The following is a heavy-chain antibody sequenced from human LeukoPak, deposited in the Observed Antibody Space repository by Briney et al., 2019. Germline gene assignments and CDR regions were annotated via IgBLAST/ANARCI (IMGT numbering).Heavy chain of an antibody. V-gene: IGHV3-48*02. J-gene: IGHJ4*02. CDR2: ISSSSSI. CDR1: GFTFMSYN. Sequence: PPGGSLRLSCAAPGFTFMSYNVNWVRQAPGKGLEWISFISSSSSIYYADSVKGRFTISRDNAKNSLYLQMNSLRDEDTAVFYCAKQRQGSFDYWGQGTLVTVSS. D-gene: IGHD1/OR15-1a*01. CDR3: AKQRQGSFDY.